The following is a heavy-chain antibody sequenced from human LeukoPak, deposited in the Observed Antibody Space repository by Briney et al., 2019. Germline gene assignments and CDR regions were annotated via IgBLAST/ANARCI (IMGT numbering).Heavy chain of an antibody. Sequence: SETLSLTCTVSGGSISSNTYYWGWIRQPPGKGLEWIGSIYYSGSTYYNPSLKSRVTISVDTSKNQFSLKLSSVTAADTAVYYCAREKAMVRGVIITGELFERVNWFDPWGQGTLVTVSS. CDR3: AREKAMVRGVIITGELFERVNWFDP. D-gene: IGHD3-10*01. CDR1: GGSISSNTYY. J-gene: IGHJ5*02. CDR2: IYYSGST. V-gene: IGHV4-39*07.